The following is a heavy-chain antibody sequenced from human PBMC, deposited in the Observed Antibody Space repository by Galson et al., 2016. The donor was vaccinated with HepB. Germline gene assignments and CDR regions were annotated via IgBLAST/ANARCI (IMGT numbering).Heavy chain of an antibody. V-gene: IGHV3-30*18. Sequence: SLRLSCAVPGFSVNSYGVHWVRQSPDKRLEWIADKSYDGSVKRYADSVKGRFTISRDNSRNTLYLQMNRLRVEDTAIYYCEKELHSDDFWSGYTLSYYGMDVGGQGTTVTVSS. CDR2: KSYDGSVK. J-gene: IGHJ6*02. CDR3: EKELHSDDFWSGYTLSYYGMDV. D-gene: IGHD3-3*01. CDR1: GFSVNSYG.